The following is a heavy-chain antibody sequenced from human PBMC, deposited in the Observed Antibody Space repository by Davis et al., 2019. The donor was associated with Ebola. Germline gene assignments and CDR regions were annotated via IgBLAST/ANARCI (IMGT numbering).Heavy chain of an antibody. CDR1: GFSFGNYA. Sequence: PGGSLRLSCAASGFSFGNYAMPWVRQAPGRGLEWVSGINNGGSTTHYADSVKGRFTISRDNSKSTLYLHMNSLRPEDTAVYFCATVLMTGYFQSWGQGTRVTVSA. CDR3: ATVLMTGYFQS. V-gene: IGHV3-23*03. J-gene: IGHJ4*02. CDR2: INNGGSTT. D-gene: IGHD3-9*01.